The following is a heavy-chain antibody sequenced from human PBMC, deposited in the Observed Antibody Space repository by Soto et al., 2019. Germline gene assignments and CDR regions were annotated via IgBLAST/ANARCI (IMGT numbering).Heavy chain of an antibody. CDR2: IYHSGTT. D-gene: IGHD6-13*01. V-gene: IGHV4-4*02. J-gene: IGHJ4*02. Sequence: QVQLQESGPGLVKPSGTLSLICAVSGGSINSSNWWSWVRQPPGKGLEWIGGIYHSGTTNHNPSLQIRVTISVDKAKHQFSLKVTSLTGADTGVYYCARRGLVYTNSWYGYIDYWGQGTVVTVSS. CDR3: ARRGLVYTNSWYGYIDY. CDR1: GGSINSSNW.